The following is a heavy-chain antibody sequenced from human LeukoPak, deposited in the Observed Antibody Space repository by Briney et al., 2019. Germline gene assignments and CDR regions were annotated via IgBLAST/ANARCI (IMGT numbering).Heavy chain of an antibody. V-gene: IGHV4-4*02. Sequence: SGTLSLTCAVSGGSISSSNWWSWVRQPPGKGLEWIGEIYHSGSTNYNPSLKSQVTISVDKSKNQFSLKLSSVTAADTAVYYCARLRNYYDSSGSTPSYYYYGMDVWGQGTTVTVSS. CDR3: ARLRNYYDSSGSTPSYYYYGMDV. D-gene: IGHD3-22*01. J-gene: IGHJ6*02. CDR2: IYHSGST. CDR1: GGSISSSNW.